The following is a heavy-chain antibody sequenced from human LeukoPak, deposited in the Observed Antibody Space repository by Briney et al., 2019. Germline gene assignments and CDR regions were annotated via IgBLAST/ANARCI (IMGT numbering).Heavy chain of an antibody. CDR2: ISYDGSNK. D-gene: IGHD4-11*01. Sequence: GGSLRLSCAASGFTFSSYAMHWVRQAPGKGLEWVAVISYDGSNKYYADSVKGRFTISRDNSKNALYLQMNSLRAEDTAVYYCARTTPLLTTRFAFDIWGQGTMVTVSS. CDR3: ARTTPLLTTRFAFDI. J-gene: IGHJ3*02. CDR1: GFTFSSYA. V-gene: IGHV3-30-3*01.